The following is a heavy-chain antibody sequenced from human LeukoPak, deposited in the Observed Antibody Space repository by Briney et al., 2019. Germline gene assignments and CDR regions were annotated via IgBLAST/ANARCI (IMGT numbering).Heavy chain of an antibody. D-gene: IGHD3-22*01. CDR1: GFTFSSYG. V-gene: IGHV3-30*03. CDR3: ARDAHYYDPSAYYSRGEYYHHGMDA. CDR2: ISYDGSNK. Sequence: PGGSLRLSCAASGFTFSSYGMHWVRQAPGKGLEWVAVISYDGSNKYYADSVKGRFTISRDNSKNTLYLQMNSLRADDTAVYYCARDAHYYDPSAYYSRGEYYHHGMDAWGQGTPVTASS. J-gene: IGHJ6*02.